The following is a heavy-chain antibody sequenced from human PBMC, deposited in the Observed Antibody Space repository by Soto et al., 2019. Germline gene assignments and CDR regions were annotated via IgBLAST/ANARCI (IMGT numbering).Heavy chain of an antibody. V-gene: IGHV4-34*01. CDR2: INHSGST. D-gene: IGHD3-16*01. Sequence: QVQLQQWGAGLLKPSETLSLTCAVYGGSFSGYYWSWIRQPPGKGLEWIGEINHSGSTNYNPSLKSRVTISVDTSKNQFSLKLSSVTAADTAVYYCARGGRFRFRSRNQNASDIWGQGTMVTVSS. CDR3: ARGGRFRFRSRNQNASDI. CDR1: GGSFSGYY. J-gene: IGHJ3*02.